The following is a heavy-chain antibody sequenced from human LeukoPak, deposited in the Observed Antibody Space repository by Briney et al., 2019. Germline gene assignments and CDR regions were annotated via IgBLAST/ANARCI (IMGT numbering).Heavy chain of an antibody. Sequence: SETLSLTCTVSGYSISSGYYWGWIRQPPGKGLEWIGRTYHSGSTYYNPSLKSRVTISVDTSKNQFSLKLSSVTAADTAVYYCARDRRGCSSTSCYHDYFDYWGQGTLVTVSS. D-gene: IGHD2-2*01. CDR1: GYSISSGYY. V-gene: IGHV4-38-2*02. CDR3: ARDRRGCSSTSCYHDYFDY. J-gene: IGHJ4*02. CDR2: TYHSGST.